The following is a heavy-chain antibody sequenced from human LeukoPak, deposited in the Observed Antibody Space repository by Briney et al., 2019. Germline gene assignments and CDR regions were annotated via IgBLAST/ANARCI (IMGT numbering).Heavy chain of an antibody. CDR1: VGSVSTSLHY. CDR2: TYFTGNT. Sequence: PSETLSLTCTVSVGSVSTSLHYWGWIRQPPGQGLEWIGTTYFTGNTYYSPSLQSRVNISIDTSKNQFFLRLGSVTAADTAVYYCASHLGRDVFDYWGQGVLVAVSS. CDR3: ASHLGRDVFDY. D-gene: IGHD3-16*01. J-gene: IGHJ4*02. V-gene: IGHV4-39*01.